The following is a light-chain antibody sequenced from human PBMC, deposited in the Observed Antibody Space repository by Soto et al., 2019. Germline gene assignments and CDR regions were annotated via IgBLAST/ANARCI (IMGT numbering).Light chain of an antibody. V-gene: IGLV2-14*01. CDR3: CSYTSITTSVP. J-gene: IGLJ2*01. Sequence: QSALTQPASVSGSPGQSITLSCTGTSTDVGTYNFVSWYQQQPGKAPKLIIYEVSNRPSGVSDRFSGSKSGNTASLTISGLQAEDEADYYCCSYTSITTSVPFGGGTKLTVL. CDR1: STDVGTYNF. CDR2: EVS.